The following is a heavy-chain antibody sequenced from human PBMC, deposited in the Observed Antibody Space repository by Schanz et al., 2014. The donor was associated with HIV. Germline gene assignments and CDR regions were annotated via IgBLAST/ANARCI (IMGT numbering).Heavy chain of an antibody. J-gene: IGHJ6*02. CDR3: ARSPSYGMDV. Sequence: EVQLVESGGSVVRPGGSLRLSCAASGLTFDDYGMSWVRQAPGKGLEWVSYISGGSSTIYYADSVKGRFTISRDNAKNSLSLQMHSLRDDDTAVYYCARSPSYGMDVWGQGTTVTVSS. CDR1: GLTFDDYG. CDR2: ISGGSSTI. V-gene: IGHV3-48*02.